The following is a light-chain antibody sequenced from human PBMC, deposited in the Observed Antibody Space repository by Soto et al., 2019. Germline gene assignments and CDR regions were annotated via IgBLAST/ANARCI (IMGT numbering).Light chain of an antibody. CDR2: DVS. CDR3: KSFTTSDTYV. V-gene: IGLV2-14*01. J-gene: IGLJ1*01. CDR1: SSDVGAYNY. Sequence: SVLTQPASVSGSPGQSIAISCTGTSSDVGAYNYVSWYLQYPGKAPKLVIFDVSFRPSGVSNRFSGSKSGNTASLTISGLQAEDEADYYCKSFTTSDTYVFGTGTQLTVL.